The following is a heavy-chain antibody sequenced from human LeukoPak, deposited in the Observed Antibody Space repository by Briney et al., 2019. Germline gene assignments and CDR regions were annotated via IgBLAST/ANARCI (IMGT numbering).Heavy chain of an antibody. CDR1: GGSISSGGYY. Sequence: SETLSLTCTVSGGSISSGGYYWSWIRQHPGKGLEWIGYIYYSGNTYYSPSLKSRLTISIETSKNQFSLKLRSVTAADTAVYYCARGQDDYSSFYTWFDPWGQGTLVTVSA. J-gene: IGHJ5*02. D-gene: IGHD4-11*01. CDR2: IYYSGNT. V-gene: IGHV4-31*03. CDR3: ARGQDDYSSFYTWFDP.